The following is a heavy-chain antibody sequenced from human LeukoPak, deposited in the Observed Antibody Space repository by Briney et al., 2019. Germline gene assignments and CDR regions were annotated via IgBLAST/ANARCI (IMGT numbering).Heavy chain of an antibody. CDR2: ISGTGDSI. CDR1: GFTFSSYG. CDR3: ASGWGSSGYYVY. V-gene: IGHV3-23*01. D-gene: IGHD3-22*01. Sequence: GGSLRLFCAASGFTFSSYGMNWVRQTPGKALEWVSAISGTGDSIYYADSVKGRFTISRDNSKNSLYLQMNSLRTEDTALYYCASGWGSSGYYVYWGQGTLVTVSS. J-gene: IGHJ4*02.